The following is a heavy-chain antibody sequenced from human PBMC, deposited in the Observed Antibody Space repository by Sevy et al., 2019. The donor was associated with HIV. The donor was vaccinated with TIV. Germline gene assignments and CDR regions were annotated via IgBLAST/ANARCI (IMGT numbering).Heavy chain of an antibody. CDR1: GFIVSSNY. CDR3: ARGSTYYYDDNGYSMRGDAFDI. V-gene: IGHV3-53*01. Sequence: GGSLRLSCTASGFIVSSNYMTWVRQAPGKGLEWVSVIYSGGRTDYADSVKGRFTISRDNSKNTVYLQMNSLRAEDTAVYYCARGSTYYYDDNGYSMRGDAFDIWGQGTTVTVSS. J-gene: IGHJ3*02. CDR2: IYSGGRT. D-gene: IGHD3-22*01.